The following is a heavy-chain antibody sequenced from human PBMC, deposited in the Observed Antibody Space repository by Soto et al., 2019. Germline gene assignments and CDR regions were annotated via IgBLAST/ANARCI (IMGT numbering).Heavy chain of an antibody. V-gene: IGHV3-21*01. D-gene: IGHD3-10*01. J-gene: IGHJ6*02. CDR2: ISSSSTHI. CDR1: GFTFSKYN. Sequence: PGGSLRLSCAASGFTFSKYNMNWVRQAPGKGLEWVSSISSSSTHIYYADSVKGRFTISRDNAKNSLYLQMISLRAEDMSVYYCARGILWFGESHYGLDVWGQGTTVTVSS. CDR3: ARGILWFGESHYGLDV.